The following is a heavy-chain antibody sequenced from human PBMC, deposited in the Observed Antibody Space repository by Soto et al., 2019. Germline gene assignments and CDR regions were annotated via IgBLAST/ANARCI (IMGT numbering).Heavy chain of an antibody. CDR1: GFTFSSYS. J-gene: IGHJ5*02. Sequence: EVQLVESGGGLVKPGGSLRLSCAASGFTFSSYSMNWVRQAPGKGLEWVSSISSSSSYIYYADSVEGRFTIYRDNAKNSLYLQMNRLRAEDTAVYYCARDGAVLSVYAINWFDPWGQGTLVTVSS. V-gene: IGHV3-21*01. CDR3: ARDGAVLSVYAINWFDP. D-gene: IGHD2-8*01. CDR2: ISSSSSYI.